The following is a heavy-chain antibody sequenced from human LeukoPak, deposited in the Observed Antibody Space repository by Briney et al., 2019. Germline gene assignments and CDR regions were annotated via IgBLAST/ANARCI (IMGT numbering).Heavy chain of an antibody. J-gene: IGHJ6*03. D-gene: IGHD2-2*02. CDR2: IYSGGST. CDR1: GFTVSSNY. Sequence: PGGSLRLSCAASGFTVSSNYMSWVRQAPGKGLEWVSVIYSGGSTYYADSVKGRFTISRDNSKNTLYLQMNSLRAEDTAVYYCASDTRHYPIRSGDYYYYYYMDVWGKGTTVTVSS. CDR3: ASDTRHYPIRSGDYYYYYYMDV. V-gene: IGHV3-53*01.